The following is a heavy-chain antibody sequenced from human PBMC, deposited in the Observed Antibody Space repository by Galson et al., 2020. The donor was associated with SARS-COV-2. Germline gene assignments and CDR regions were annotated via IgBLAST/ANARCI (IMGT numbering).Heavy chain of an antibody. CDR3: APFVGNNPAY. J-gene: IGHJ4*02. CDR1: GFRFTASA. CDR2: TVVGTGKT. V-gene: IGHV1-58*01. D-gene: IGHD1-26*01. Sequence: SVTLSCNTSGFRFTASAVQWVRQARGQRLEWIRWTVVGTGKTNYAQKFQERVTITRNMSTSTAYMEMSSLRSEDTAVYYCAPFVGNNPAYWGQGTLVTVSS.